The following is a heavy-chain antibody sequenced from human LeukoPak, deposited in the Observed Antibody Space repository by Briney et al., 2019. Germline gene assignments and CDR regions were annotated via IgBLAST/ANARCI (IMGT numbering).Heavy chain of an antibody. CDR2: INHSGST. CDR3: ARSSSGWYRGEVY. V-gene: IGHV4-34*01. CDR1: GGSFSGYY. Sequence: SETLSLTCAVYGGSFSGYYWSWIRQPPGKGLEWIGEINHSGSTNYNPSLKSRVTISVDTSKNQFSLKLSSVTAGDTAVYYCARSSSGWYRGEVYWGQGTLVTVSS. D-gene: IGHD6-19*01. J-gene: IGHJ4*02.